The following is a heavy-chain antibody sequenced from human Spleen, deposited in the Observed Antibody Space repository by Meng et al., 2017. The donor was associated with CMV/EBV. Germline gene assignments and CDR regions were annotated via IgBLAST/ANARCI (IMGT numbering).Heavy chain of an antibody. Sequence: SGGSISSGGYYWSWIRQHPGKGLEWIGYIYYSGSTYYNPSLKSRVTISVDTSKNQFSLKLSSVTAADTAVYYCAGRYDYVWGTTTLDYWGQGTLVTVSS. CDR1: GGSISSGGYY. V-gene: IGHV4-31*02. J-gene: IGHJ4*02. CDR2: IYYSGST. CDR3: AGRYDYVWGTTTLDY. D-gene: IGHD3-16*01.